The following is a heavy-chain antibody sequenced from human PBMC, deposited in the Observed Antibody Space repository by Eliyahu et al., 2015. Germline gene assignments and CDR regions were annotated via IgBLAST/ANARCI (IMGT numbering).Heavy chain of an antibody. CDR2: ISWDSGTI. CDR1: RFTFDDYA. D-gene: IGHD3-16*01. Sequence: EVQLVESGGGLVQPGRSLRLSCAASRFTFDDYAMHWVRQAPGKGLEWVSGISWDSGTIGYADSVKGRFTISRDNAKNSLYLQMNSLRAEDTAFYYCAKDLGAIPLYGMDVWGQGTTVTVSS. CDR3: AKDLGAIPLYGMDV. J-gene: IGHJ6*02. V-gene: IGHV3-9*01.